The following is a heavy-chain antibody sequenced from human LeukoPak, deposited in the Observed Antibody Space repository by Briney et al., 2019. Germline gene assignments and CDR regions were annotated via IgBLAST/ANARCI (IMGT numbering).Heavy chain of an antibody. J-gene: IGHJ4*02. Sequence: SETLSLTCTVSGGSISSGDYYWSWIRQPPGKGLEWIGYIYYSGSTYYNPSLKSRVTISVDTSKNQFSLKLSSVTAADTAVYYCARGKYPSGSYVTLFDYWGQGTLVTVSS. CDR2: IYYSGST. V-gene: IGHV4-30-4*01. D-gene: IGHD1-26*01. CDR1: GGSISSGDYY. CDR3: ARGKYPSGSYVTLFDY.